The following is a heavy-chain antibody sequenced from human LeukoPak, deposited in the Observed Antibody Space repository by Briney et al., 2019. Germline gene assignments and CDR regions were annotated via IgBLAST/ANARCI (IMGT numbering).Heavy chain of an antibody. CDR3: ARALVAAAPYYMDV. V-gene: IGHV3-48*01. J-gene: IGHJ6*03. CDR2: ISSSSSTI. Sequence: GGSLRLSCAASGFTFSSYSMNWVRQAPGKGLEWVSYISSSSSTIYYADSVKGRFTISRDNAKNSLYLQMNSLRAEDTAVYYCARALVAAAPYYMDVWGKGTTVPVSS. D-gene: IGHD6-13*01. CDR1: GFTFSSYS.